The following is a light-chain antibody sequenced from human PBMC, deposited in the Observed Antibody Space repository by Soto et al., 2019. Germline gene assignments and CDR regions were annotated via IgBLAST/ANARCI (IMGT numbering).Light chain of an antibody. V-gene: IGLV3-1*01. CDR3: QAWDSSTVV. J-gene: IGLJ2*01. CDR2: QDT. Sequence: SYELTQPPSVSVSPGHTASITCSGDKLGDKYACWYQQKPGQSPVLVISQDTKRPSGIPERFSGSNSGNTATLTISGTQAMDEADYFCQAWDSSTVVFGGGTKLTVL. CDR1: KLGDKY.